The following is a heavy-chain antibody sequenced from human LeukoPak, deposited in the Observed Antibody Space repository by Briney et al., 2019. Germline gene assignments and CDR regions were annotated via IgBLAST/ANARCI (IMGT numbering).Heavy chain of an antibody. Sequence: GGSLSLSCTVFGFTFSGHWMNWVRQAPGKGLEWVDTIKYDGSEKAYVDSVEGRFTISRDNSKDSLFLQMDSLRAEDTAVYYCATRNIFEYWGQGTLVTVSS. CDR3: ATRNIFEY. CDR2: IKYDGSEK. CDR1: GFTFSGHW. V-gene: IGHV3-7*01. J-gene: IGHJ4*02.